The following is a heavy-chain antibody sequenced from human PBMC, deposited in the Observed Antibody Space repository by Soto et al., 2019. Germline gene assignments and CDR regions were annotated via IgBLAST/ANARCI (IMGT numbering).Heavy chain of an antibody. J-gene: IGHJ4*02. CDR1: GGTFSRHA. V-gene: IGHV1-69*01. D-gene: IGHD3-22*01. CDR3: ARGWGYDSNDYYYAY. CDR2: IIPMFGTA. Sequence: QVQLVQSGAEVMKPGSSVKVSCKASGGTFSRHAISWVRQAPGQGLEWMGGIIPMFGTANHAQKFQDRATIIADESTSTVYMELSSLRSEDTAMYYCARGWGYDSNDYYYAYWGQGTLVIVSS.